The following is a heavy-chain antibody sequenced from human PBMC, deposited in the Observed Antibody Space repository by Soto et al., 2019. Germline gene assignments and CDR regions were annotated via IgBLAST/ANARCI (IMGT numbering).Heavy chain of an antibody. Sequence: PSENLSVTCNGSGCSISSDYWSWNRQPPGEGLGWDWYIYYSGGTNYNPPPNIAVTISVDTSKKQFPLMLSSVTAADTAVYCCARELRGYISSSCVWFDTWGQG. V-gene: IGHV4-59*01. CDR3: ARELRGYISSSCVWFDT. CDR1: GCSISSDY. CDR2: IYYSGGT. J-gene: IGHJ5*02. D-gene: IGHD6-6*01.